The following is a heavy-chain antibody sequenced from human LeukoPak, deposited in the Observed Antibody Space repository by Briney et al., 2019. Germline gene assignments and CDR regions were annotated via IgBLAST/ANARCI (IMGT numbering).Heavy chain of an antibody. Sequence: PSETLSLTCTVSGGSISSYYWSWIRQPPGKGLEWIGYIYYSGSTNYNPSLKSRVTISVDTSKNQFSLKLSSVTAADTAVYYCARTTGEAPAYTIFGVVIHNWYFDLWGRGTLVTVSS. CDR2: IYYSGST. CDR1: GGSISSYY. CDR3: ARTTGEAPAYTIFGVVIHNWYFDL. V-gene: IGHV4-59*01. J-gene: IGHJ2*01. D-gene: IGHD3-3*01.